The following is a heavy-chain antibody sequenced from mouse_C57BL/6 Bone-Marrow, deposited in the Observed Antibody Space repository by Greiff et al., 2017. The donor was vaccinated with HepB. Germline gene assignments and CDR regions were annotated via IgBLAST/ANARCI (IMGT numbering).Heavy chain of an antibody. D-gene: IGHD3-1*01. V-gene: IGHV5-17*01. Sequence: DVKLQESGGGLVKPGGSLKLSCAASGFTFSDYGMHWVRQAPEKGLEWVAYISSGSSTIYYADTVKGRFTISRDNAKNTLFLQMTSLWSEDTAMYYCARPPGLREDYFDYWGQGTTLTVSS. CDR1: GFTFSDYG. CDR3: ARPPGLREDYFDY. J-gene: IGHJ2*01. CDR2: ISSGSSTI.